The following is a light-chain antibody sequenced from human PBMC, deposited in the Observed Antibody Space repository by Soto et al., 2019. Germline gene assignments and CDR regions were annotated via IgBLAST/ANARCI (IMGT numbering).Light chain of an antibody. Sequence: EFVLTQSPGTLSLSPGERATLSCRASQSVSSSYLAWYQQKPGQAPRLLIYRTSNRATGIPDRFSGNGAGTDFTLTISRLEPEDFAVYWCQQYDSSPRTFGQGTKVAIK. V-gene: IGKV3-20*01. CDR2: RTS. CDR1: QSVSSSY. J-gene: IGKJ1*01. CDR3: QQYDSSPRT.